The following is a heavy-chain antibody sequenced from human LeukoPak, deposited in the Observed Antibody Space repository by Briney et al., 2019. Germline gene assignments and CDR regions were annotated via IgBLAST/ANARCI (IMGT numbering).Heavy chain of an antibody. Sequence: GGSLRLSCAASGFTFSTYSMNWVRQAPGKGLEWVSSINNSGTYVYYADSVKGRFTISRDNAKNSLYLQMSSLRAEDTAVYYCARGQKGGYWGQGTLVTVSS. J-gene: IGHJ4*02. CDR3: ARGQKGGY. V-gene: IGHV3-21*01. D-gene: IGHD3-16*01. CDR2: INNSGTYV. CDR1: GFTFSTYS.